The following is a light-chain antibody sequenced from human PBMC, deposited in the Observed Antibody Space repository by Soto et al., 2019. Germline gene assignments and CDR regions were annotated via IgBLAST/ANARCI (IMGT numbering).Light chain of an antibody. V-gene: IGLV2-8*01. Sequence: QSALTQPPSASGSPGQSVTISCTGTSSDLGAYDFVSWYQQHPGKAPKLMIYEVSKRPSGVPDRFSGSKSGNTASLTVTGLQAEDEADYYFSSYAGSNNLIFGGGTKLTVL. CDR2: EVS. J-gene: IGLJ2*01. CDR3: SSYAGSNNLI. CDR1: SSDLGAYDF.